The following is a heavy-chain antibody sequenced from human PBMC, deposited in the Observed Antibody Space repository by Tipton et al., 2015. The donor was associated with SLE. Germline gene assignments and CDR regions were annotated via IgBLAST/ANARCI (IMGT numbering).Heavy chain of an antibody. J-gene: IGHJ3*02. CDR2: LYTSGTT. D-gene: IGHD5-24*01. Sequence: TLSLTCTVSGASIISNYWTWIRQPPGKGLEWIGYLYTSGTTKYNPSLQSRVTISVDTPKNQFSLKLNSVTAADTAVYYCARVGLITPDAFDIWGEGTMVTVSS. CDR3: ARVGLITPDAFDI. CDR1: GASIISNY. V-gene: IGHV4-4*08.